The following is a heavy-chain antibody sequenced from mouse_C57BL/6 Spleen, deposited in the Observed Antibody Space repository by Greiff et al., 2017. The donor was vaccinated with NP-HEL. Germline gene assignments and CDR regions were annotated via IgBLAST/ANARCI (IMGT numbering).Heavy chain of an antibody. CDR2: INPNNGGT. Sequence: VQLQQSGPELVKPGASVKISCKASGYTFTDYYMNWVKQSHGKSLEWIGDINPNNGGTSYNQKFKGKATLTVDKSSSTAYMELRSLTSEDSAVYYCARNWDPYWGQGTLVTVSA. D-gene: IGHD4-1*01. V-gene: IGHV1-26*01. CDR3: ARNWDPY. J-gene: IGHJ3*01. CDR1: GYTFTDYY.